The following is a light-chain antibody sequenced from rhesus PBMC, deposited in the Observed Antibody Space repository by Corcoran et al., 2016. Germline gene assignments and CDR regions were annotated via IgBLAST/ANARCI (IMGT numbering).Light chain of an antibody. Sequence: QAALTQFPSVSGSPGQSVTISCTGTSNDVGGYDYVSWYRQHPGTAPKLMIFEVTKRPSGVSDRFSGSKSGNTASLTISGLQSEDEADSFCHSYAAGDRYSLGSGTRLTVL. CDR3: HSYAAGDRYS. V-gene: IGLV2-32*02. CDR2: EVT. CDR1: SNDVGGYDY. J-gene: IGLJ1*01.